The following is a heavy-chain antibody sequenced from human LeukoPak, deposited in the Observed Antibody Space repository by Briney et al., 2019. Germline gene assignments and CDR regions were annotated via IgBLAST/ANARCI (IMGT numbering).Heavy chain of an antibody. Sequence: GGSLRLSCAASGFTFSSYAMTWVRQAPGEGLEWVSTISGSGDSSLYAEFVKGRFTISRDNSKNTLYLQMNSLRGEDTAVYYCAKGQVSSATQVRFDPWGQGTLVTVSS. D-gene: IGHD5-12*01. CDR2: ISGSGDSS. CDR1: GFTFSSYA. J-gene: IGHJ5*02. V-gene: IGHV3-23*01. CDR3: AKGQVSSATQVRFDP.